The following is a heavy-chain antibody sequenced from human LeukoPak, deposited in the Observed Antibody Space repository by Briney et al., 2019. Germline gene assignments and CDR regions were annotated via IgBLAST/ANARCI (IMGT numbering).Heavy chain of an antibody. D-gene: IGHD4-23*01. CDR1: GGSISSYY. CDR2: IYYRGST. Sequence: PSETLSLTCTVSGGSISSYYWSWTRQPPGKGLEWIGYIYYRGSTNYNPSLKSRVTISVDTSKNQFSLKLSSVTAADTAVYYCARHADYGGTWRYFDLWGRGTLVTVSS. V-gene: IGHV4-59*08. CDR3: ARHADYGGTWRYFDL. J-gene: IGHJ2*01.